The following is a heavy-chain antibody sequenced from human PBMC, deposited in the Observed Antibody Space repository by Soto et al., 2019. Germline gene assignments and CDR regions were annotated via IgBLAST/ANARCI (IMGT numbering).Heavy chain of an antibody. CDR1: GHSFSSSW. V-gene: IGHV5-51*03. J-gene: IGHJ3*02. D-gene: IGHD4-17*01. Sequence: EAQLVQSGPEVKKPGDSLKISCEDSGHSFSSSWIAWVRQMPGKGLEWMGIIYPGDSRTTYSPSFQGQVIISADKSISTAYLQWTSLKASDTAMYYCTRDLDYGGDSDTVDIWGQGTMVIVSS. CDR3: TRDLDYGGDSDTVDI. CDR2: IYPGDSRT.